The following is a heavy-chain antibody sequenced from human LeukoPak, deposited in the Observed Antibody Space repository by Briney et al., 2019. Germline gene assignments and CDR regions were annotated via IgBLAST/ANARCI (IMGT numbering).Heavy chain of an antibody. CDR1: GGSFSGYY. V-gene: IGHV4-34*01. J-gene: IGHJ4*02. CDR3: AREGSAWTGYSHYYFDY. D-gene: IGHD2-15*01. CDR2: INHSGST. Sequence: PSETLSLTCAVYGGSFSGYYWSWIRQPPGKGLEWIGEINHSGSTNYNPSLKSRVTISVDTSKNQFSLKLSSVTAADTAVYYCAREGSAWTGYSHYYFDYWGQGTLVTVSS.